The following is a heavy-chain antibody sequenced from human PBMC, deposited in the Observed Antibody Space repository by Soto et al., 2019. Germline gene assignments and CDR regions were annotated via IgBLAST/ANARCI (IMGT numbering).Heavy chain of an antibody. D-gene: IGHD3-22*01. V-gene: IGHV1-18*01. Sequence: ASVKVSCKASGYTFTSYGISWVRQAPGQRLEWMGWISAYNGNTNYAQKLQGRVTMTTDTSTSTAYMELRSLRFDDTAVYYCARDPTYYYDSSGYYGFDYWGQGTLVTVSS. CDR1: GYTFTSYG. CDR2: ISAYNGNT. CDR3: ARDPTYYYDSSGYYGFDY. J-gene: IGHJ4*02.